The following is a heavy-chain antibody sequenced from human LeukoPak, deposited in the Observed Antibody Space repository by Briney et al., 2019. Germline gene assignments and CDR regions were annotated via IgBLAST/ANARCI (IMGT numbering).Heavy chain of an antibody. CDR3: ARESVDLEQWLVLPGHPLRVYRPPGYYYYYMDV. CDR2: IYYSGST. Sequence: SETLSLTCSVSGGSISSSSYYWGWIRQPPGKGLEWIGSIYYSGSTYYHPSLKSRVTISVDTSKNQFSLKLSSVTAADTAVYYCARESVDLEQWLVLPGHPLRVYRPPGYYYYYMDVWGKGTTVTISS. D-gene: IGHD6-19*01. V-gene: IGHV4-39*02. J-gene: IGHJ6*03. CDR1: GGSISSSSYY.